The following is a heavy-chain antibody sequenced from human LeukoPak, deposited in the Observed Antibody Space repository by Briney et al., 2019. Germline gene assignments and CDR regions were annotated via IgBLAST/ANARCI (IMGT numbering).Heavy chain of an antibody. J-gene: IGHJ5*02. Sequence: GGSLRLSCAASGFTFSSYAMHWVRQAPGKGLEWVAVISYDGSNKYYADSVKGRFTISRDNSKNTLYLQMNSLRAEDTAVYYCARVLGTTGTTRTNWFDPWGQGTLVTVPS. D-gene: IGHD1-1*01. V-gene: IGHV3-30-3*01. CDR3: ARVLGTTGTTRTNWFDP. CDR2: ISYDGSNK. CDR1: GFTFSSYA.